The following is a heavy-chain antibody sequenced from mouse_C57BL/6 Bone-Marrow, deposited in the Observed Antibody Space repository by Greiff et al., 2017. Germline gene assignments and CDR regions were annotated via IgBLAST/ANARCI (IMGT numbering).Heavy chain of an antibody. J-gene: IGHJ3*01. CDR1: GYTFTDYY. V-gene: IGHV1-76*01. CDR3: AREGFPPFAY. Sequence: SGAELVRPGASVKLSCKASGYTFTDYYINWVKQRPGQGLEWIARIYPGSGNTYYNEKFKGKATLTAEKSSSTAYMQLSSLTSEDSAVYFCAREGFPPFAYWGQGTLVTVSA. CDR2: IYPGSGNT.